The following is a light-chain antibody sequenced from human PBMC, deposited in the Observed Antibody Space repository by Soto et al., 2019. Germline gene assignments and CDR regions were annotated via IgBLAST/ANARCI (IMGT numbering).Light chain of an antibody. Sequence: DVVLTQSPLSLPVTLGQPASISCGSSQSLVHSDGNTYLTWFQQRPGQSPRRLIYKVSNRDSGVPDRFSGSGSGTDFTLKISRVEAEDVGVYYCMQGTHWPRTFGQGTKV. CDR1: QSLVHSDGNTY. CDR2: KVS. V-gene: IGKV2-30*02. CDR3: MQGTHWPRT. J-gene: IGKJ1*01.